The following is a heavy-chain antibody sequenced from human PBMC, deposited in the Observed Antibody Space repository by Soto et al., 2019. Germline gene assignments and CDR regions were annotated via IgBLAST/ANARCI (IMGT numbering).Heavy chain of an antibody. CDR2: ISSSGSKR. CDR1: GFTFRNFE. J-gene: IGHJ5*02. V-gene: IGHV3-48*03. CDR3: ARDSIAAPNWFDP. D-gene: IGHD6-6*01. Sequence: VQLVESGGGLVQPGGSLRLSCAASGFTFRNFEMNWVRQVPGKGLEWISYISSSGSKRYYADSVKGRFIVSRDNTNDSLFLEINSLRDEDTGVYYCARDSIAAPNWFDPWGQGTLVTVSS.